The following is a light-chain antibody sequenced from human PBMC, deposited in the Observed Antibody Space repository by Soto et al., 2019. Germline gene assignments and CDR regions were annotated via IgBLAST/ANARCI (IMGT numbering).Light chain of an antibody. J-gene: IGKJ1*01. CDR2: DTS. V-gene: IGKV3-20*01. CDR3: QQYDSSPRM. Sequence: EIVLTQSPGTLSLSPGERATLSCRASQRVSSNYLAWYQQKPGQAPRLLIYDTSSRATGIPDRFSGSGSGTDFTLTISRLEPEDFAVYYCQQYDSSPRMFGQGTKVEIK. CDR1: QRVSSNY.